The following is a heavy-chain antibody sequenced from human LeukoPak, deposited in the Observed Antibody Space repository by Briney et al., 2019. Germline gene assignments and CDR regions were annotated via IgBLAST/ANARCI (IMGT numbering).Heavy chain of an antibody. CDR3: ARSPSNWARFDY. Sequence: GGSLRLSCAASGFTFSSYWMHWVRQAPGKGLVWVSRINSDGSSTDYADSVKGRFTISRDNAKNSLYLQMNSLRAEDTAVYYCARSPSNWARFDYWGQGTLVTVSS. CDR1: GFTFSSYW. CDR2: INSDGSST. V-gene: IGHV3-74*01. J-gene: IGHJ4*02. D-gene: IGHD7-27*01.